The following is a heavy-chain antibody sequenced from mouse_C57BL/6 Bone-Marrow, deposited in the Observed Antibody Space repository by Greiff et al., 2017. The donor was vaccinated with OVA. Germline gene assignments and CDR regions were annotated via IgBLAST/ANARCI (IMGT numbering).Heavy chain of an antibody. CDR3: ARDTYSWFAY. Sequence: DVMLVESGGGLVQSGRSLRLSCATSGFTFSDFYMEWVRQAPGKGLEWIAASRNKANDYTTEYSASVKGRFIVSRDTSQSILYLQMNALRAEDTAIYYCARDTYSWFAYWGQGTLVTVSA. V-gene: IGHV7-1*01. J-gene: IGHJ3*01. CDR1: GFTFSDFY. CDR2: SRNKANDYTT. D-gene: IGHD5-1*01.